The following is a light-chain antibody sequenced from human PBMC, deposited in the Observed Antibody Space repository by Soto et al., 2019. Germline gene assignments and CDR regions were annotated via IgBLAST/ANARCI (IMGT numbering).Light chain of an antibody. CDR3: QQRSNWPPGTT. V-gene: IGKV3-11*01. CDR1: QSVSKY. J-gene: IGKJ2*01. CDR2: DAS. Sequence: EIVLTQSPVTLSLSPGERATLSCRASQSVSKYLAWYQQKPGQAPRLLIYDASNRATGIPARFSGSGSGTDFTLTISSLEPEDFAVDYCQQRSNWPPGTTFGQGTKLEIK.